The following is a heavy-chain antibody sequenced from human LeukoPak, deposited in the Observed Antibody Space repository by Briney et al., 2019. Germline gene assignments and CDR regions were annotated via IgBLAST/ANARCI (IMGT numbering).Heavy chain of an antibody. CDR3: ARHSMVRGGNYYYYGMDV. D-gene: IGHD3-10*01. J-gene: IGHJ6*02. V-gene: IGHV4-39*01. CDR2: IYYSGST. CDR1: GGSISSYY. Sequence: SETLSLTCTVSGGSISSYYWGWIRQPPGKGLEWIGSIYYSGSTYYNPSLKSRVTISVDTSKNQFSLKLSSVTAADTAVYYCARHSMVRGGNYYYYGMDVWGQGTTVTVSS.